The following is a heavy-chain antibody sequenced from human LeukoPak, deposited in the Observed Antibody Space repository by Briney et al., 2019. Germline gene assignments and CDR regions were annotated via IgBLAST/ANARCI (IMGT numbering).Heavy chain of an antibody. CDR3: ARGRRSSSHRTSGGNY. Sequence: SETLSLTCTVSGGSISSYYWSWIRQPPGKGLEWIGYIYYSGSTNYNPSLKSRVTISVDTSKNQFSLKLSSVTAADTAVYYCARGRRSSSHRTSGGNYWGQGTLVTVSS. V-gene: IGHV4-59*12. CDR1: GGSISSYY. J-gene: IGHJ4*02. D-gene: IGHD6-13*01. CDR2: IYYSGST.